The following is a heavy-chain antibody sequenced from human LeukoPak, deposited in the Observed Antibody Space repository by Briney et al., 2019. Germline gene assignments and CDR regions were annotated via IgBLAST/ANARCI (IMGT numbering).Heavy chain of an antibody. V-gene: IGHV3-53*01. J-gene: IGHJ4*02. D-gene: IGHD2-2*01. CDR2: IYSGGST. CDR3: ARGPYCSSTSCYGHFDY. CDR1: GFTFSSYA. Sequence: GGSLRLSCAASGFTFSSYAMSWVRQAPGKGLEWVSVIYSGGSTYYADSVKGRFTISRDNSKNTLYLQMNSLRAEDTAVYYCARGPYCSSTSCYGHFDYWGQGTLVTVSS.